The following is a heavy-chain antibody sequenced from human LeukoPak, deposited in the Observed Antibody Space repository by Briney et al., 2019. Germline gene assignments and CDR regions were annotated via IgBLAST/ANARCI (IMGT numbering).Heavy chain of an antibody. CDR1: GFTFDDYA. J-gene: IGHJ3*02. Sequence: GGSLRLSCAASGFTFDDYAMHWVRQAPGKGLEWVSGISWNSGTLECRDSVKGRFTISRDNAKNSLYLQMNSLRAEDTALYYCAKDLNYGLDAFDIWGQGTMVTVSS. V-gene: IGHV3-9*01. D-gene: IGHD3-10*01. CDR2: ISWNSGTL. CDR3: AKDLNYGLDAFDI.